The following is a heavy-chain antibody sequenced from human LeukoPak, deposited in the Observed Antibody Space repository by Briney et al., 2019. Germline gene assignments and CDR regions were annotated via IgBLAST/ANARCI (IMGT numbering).Heavy chain of an antibody. J-gene: IGHJ4*02. V-gene: IGHV3-9*01. D-gene: IGHD5-12*01. CDR2: ISWNSGSI. CDR1: GFTFDDYA. Sequence: PGRSLRLSCAASGFTFDDYAMHWVRQAPGKGLEWVSGISWNSGSIDYADSVKGRFTISRDNSKNTLYLQMNSLRAEDTAVYYCAKDLRWLQYRPPFDYWGQGTLVTVSS. CDR3: AKDLRWLQYRPPFDY.